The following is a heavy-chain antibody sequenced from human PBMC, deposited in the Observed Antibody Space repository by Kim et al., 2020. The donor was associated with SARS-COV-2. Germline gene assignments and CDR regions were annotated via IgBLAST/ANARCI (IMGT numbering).Heavy chain of an antibody. CDR1: GYTFTSYG. D-gene: IGHD3-10*01. CDR3: ARDGIRGWVGSGSGSLLTNWFDP. V-gene: IGHV1-18*04. Sequence: ASVKVSCKASGYTFTSYGISWVRQAPGQGLEWMGWISAYNGNTNYAQKLQGRVTMTTDTSTSTAYMELRSLRSDDTAVYYCARDGIRGWVGSGSGSLLTNWFDPWGQGTLVTVSS. CDR2: ISAYNGNT. J-gene: IGHJ5*02.